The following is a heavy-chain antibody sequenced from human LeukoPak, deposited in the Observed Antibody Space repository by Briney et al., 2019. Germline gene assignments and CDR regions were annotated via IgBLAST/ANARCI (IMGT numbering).Heavy chain of an antibody. CDR3: ARAYADY. J-gene: IGHJ4*02. CDR2: IKQDGSEK. CDR1: GFTFSNYW. V-gene: IGHV3-7*03. Sequence: GGSLRLSCAASGFTFSNYWMSWVRQAPGKGLEWVANIKQDGSEKYYVDFVKGRFTISRDNVKNSLYLQMNSLRAEDTAVYYCARAYADYWAREPWSPSPQ.